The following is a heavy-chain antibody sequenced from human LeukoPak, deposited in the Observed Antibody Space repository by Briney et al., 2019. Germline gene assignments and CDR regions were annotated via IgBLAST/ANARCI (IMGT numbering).Heavy chain of an antibody. Sequence: SETLSLTCAVYGGSFSGYYWGWIRQPPGKGLEWIGEINHSGSTNYNPSLKSRVTISVDTSKNQFSLKLSSVTAADTAVYYCARVYGGYFDYWGQGTLVTVSS. CDR2: INHSGST. D-gene: IGHD4-23*01. CDR3: ARVYGGYFDY. J-gene: IGHJ4*02. V-gene: IGHV4-34*01. CDR1: GGSFSGYY.